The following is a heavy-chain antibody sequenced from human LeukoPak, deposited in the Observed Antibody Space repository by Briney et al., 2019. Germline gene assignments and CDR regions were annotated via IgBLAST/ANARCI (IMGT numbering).Heavy chain of an antibody. V-gene: IGHV1-69*05. D-gene: IGHD6-6*01. CDR1: GGTFSSYA. J-gene: IGHJ4*02. CDR3: AASCSSSSGSDY. CDR2: IIPIFGTA. Sequence: ASVKVSCKASGGTFSSYAISWVRQAPGQGLEWMGGIIPIFGTANYAQKFQGRVTITTDESTSTAYMELSSLRSEDTAVYYCAASCSSSSGSDYWGQGTLVTVSS.